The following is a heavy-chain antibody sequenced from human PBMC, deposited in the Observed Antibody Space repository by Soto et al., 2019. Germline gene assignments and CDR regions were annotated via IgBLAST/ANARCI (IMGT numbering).Heavy chain of an antibody. CDR3: AKGYGDYGDYYGMDV. J-gene: IGHJ6*02. V-gene: IGHV3-23*01. D-gene: IGHD4-17*01. CDR2: ISGSGGST. CDR1: GFTFSSYA. Sequence: GGSLRLSCAASGFTFSSYAMSWVRQAPGKGLEWVSAISGSGGSTYYADSVKGRFTISRDNSKNTLYLQMNSLRAEDTAVYYCAKGYGDYGDYYGMDVWGQGTTVTVSS.